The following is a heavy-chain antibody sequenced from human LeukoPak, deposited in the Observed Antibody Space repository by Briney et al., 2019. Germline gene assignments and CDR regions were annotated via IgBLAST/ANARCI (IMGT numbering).Heavy chain of an antibody. J-gene: IGHJ6*03. D-gene: IGHD3-10*01. V-gene: IGHV4-4*07. CDR1: GGSISSYS. Sequence: SETLSLTCSVSGGSISSYSWSWIRQPAVKGLEWIGRMYTSGSTKYNPSLKSRVTMSVDTSKNQFSLKLSSVTAADTAVYYCARHARRRHYGSGSYYNTYYYYYYMDVWGKGTTDTISS. CDR3: ARHARRRHYGSGSYYNTYYYYYYMDV. CDR2: MYTSGST.